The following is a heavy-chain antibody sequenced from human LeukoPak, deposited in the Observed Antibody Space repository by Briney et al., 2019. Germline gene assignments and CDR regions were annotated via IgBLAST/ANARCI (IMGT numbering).Heavy chain of an antibody. J-gene: IGHJ6*03. D-gene: IGHD6-19*01. Sequence: GGSLRLSCAASGFSSSNFTMNWVRQAPGKGLEWVSSISSSSSYIYYADSVKGRFTISRDNAKNSLYLQMNSLRAEDTAVYYCARDRLEQWLSHYYYYYMDVWGKGTTVTVSS. CDR1: GFSSSNFT. CDR2: ISSSSSYI. CDR3: ARDRLEQWLSHYYYYYMDV. V-gene: IGHV3-21*01.